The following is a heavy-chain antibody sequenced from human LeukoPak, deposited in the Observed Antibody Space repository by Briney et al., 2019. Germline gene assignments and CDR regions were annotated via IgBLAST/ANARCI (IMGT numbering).Heavy chain of an antibody. CDR3: ARGADYGDSVDY. J-gene: IGHJ4*02. Sequence: SQTLSLTCTVSGGSISSGGYYWSWTRQHPGKGLEWIGYIYYSGSTYYNPSLKSRVTISVDTSKNQFSLKLSSVTAADTAVYYCARGADYGDSVDYWGQGTLVTVSS. CDR1: GGSISSGGYY. D-gene: IGHD4-17*01. CDR2: IYYSGST. V-gene: IGHV4-31*03.